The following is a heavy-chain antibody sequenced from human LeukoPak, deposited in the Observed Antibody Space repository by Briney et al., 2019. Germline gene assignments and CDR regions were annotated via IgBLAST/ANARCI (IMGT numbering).Heavy chain of an antibody. CDR3: VKGRDYNDASAYYIGDY. Sequence: PGGSLRLSCAASGFTFSTHAMIWVRQAPGKGPEWVSCITGSGTGTYYRDSVKGRFTISREHSNDTLYLQMNSLRAEDTAVYYCVKGRDYNDASAYYIGDYWGQGTLVTVSS. CDR2: ITGSGTGT. CDR1: GFTFSTHA. J-gene: IGHJ4*02. V-gene: IGHV3-23*01. D-gene: IGHD3-22*01.